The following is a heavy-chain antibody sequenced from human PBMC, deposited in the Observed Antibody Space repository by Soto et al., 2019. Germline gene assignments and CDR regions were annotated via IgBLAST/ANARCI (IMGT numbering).Heavy chain of an antibody. J-gene: IGHJ4*02. D-gene: IGHD2-2*01. Sequence: GGSLRLSCAASGFTFSSYAMHWVRQAPGKGLEWVAVISYDGSNKYYADSVKGRFTISRDNSKNTLYVQMNSLRAEDTAVYYCARGPSSLTRFDYWGQGTLVTVSS. V-gene: IGHV3-30-3*01. CDR1: GFTFSSYA. CDR2: ISYDGSNK. CDR3: ARGPSSLTRFDY.